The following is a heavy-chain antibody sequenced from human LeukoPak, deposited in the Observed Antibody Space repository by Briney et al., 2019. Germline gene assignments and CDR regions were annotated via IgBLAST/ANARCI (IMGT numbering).Heavy chain of an antibody. Sequence: GGSLRLSCAASGFTFSSYAMHWVRQAPGKGLEWVAVISYDGSTKYYADSVKGRFTISRDNSKNTLYLQMDSLRAEDTAVYYRARDEGAHCSSTSCPTGDYMDVRGKGTTVTVSS. D-gene: IGHD2-2*01. CDR3: ARDEGAHCSSTSCPTGDYMDV. J-gene: IGHJ6*03. CDR1: GFTFSSYA. CDR2: ISYDGSTK. V-gene: IGHV3-30*01.